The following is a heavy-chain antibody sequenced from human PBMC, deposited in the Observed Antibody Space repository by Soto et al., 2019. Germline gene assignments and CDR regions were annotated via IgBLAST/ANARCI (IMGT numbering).Heavy chain of an antibody. CDR1: GVIFGDTP. Sequence: EVQLVQSGGGLVKPGGSLGLSCAASGVIFGDTPMNWVRQAPGQGLEWVGRLRSKSDGGTTDLAAAVRGRFTISRDASTNTLHLQMDSLKIDDTAVYYCIAGRITAGAQPVDYWGQGTLVTVSS. CDR3: IAGRITAGAQPVDY. CDR2: LRSKSDGGTT. V-gene: IGHV3-15*07. D-gene: IGHD6-13*01. J-gene: IGHJ4*01.